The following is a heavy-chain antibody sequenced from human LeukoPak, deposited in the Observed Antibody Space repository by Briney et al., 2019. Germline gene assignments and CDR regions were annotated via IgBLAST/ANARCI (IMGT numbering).Heavy chain of an antibody. V-gene: IGHV3-30*14. CDR3: ARDTGPWFGELLQYFQH. Sequence: GGSLRLSCAASGFTFSSYAMHWVRQAPGKGLEWVAVISYDGSNKYYADSVKGRFTISRDNSKNTLYLQMNSLRAEDTAVYYCARDTGPWFGELLQYFQHWGQGTLVTVSS. CDR1: GFTFSSYA. CDR2: ISYDGSNK. J-gene: IGHJ1*01. D-gene: IGHD3-10*01.